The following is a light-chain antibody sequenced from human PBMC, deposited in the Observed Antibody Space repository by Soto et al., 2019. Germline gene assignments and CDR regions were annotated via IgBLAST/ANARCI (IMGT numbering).Light chain of an antibody. J-gene: IGLJ3*02. CDR3: SSSATSSTLEGV. Sequence: QSALTQPASVSGSPGQSITISCTGASSDVGDYDYVSWYQHHPGKAPKLVIYDVSSRPSGVSGRFSGSKSGNTAALTISGLQADDEADYYCSSSATSSTLEGVFGGGTKLTVL. CDR2: DVS. CDR1: SSDVGDYDY. V-gene: IGLV2-14*03.